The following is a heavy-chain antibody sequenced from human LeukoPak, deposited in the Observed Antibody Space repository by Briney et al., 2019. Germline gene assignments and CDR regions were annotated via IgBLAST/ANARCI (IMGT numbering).Heavy chain of an antibody. V-gene: IGHV3-23*01. CDR3: AKDGNWARFEN. CDR1: GFTFSNYG. CDR2: ISGSGVTT. Sequence: PGGSLRLSCAASGFTFSNYGMSWVRQAPGKGLEWVSAISGSGVTTYYADSVKGRFTISRDNSKHTLYLQMNSLRAEDTAAYYCAKDGNWARFENWGQGTLVTVSS. J-gene: IGHJ4*02. D-gene: IGHD7-27*01.